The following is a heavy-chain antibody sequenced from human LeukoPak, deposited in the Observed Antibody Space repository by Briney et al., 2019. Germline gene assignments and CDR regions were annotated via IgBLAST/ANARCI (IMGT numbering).Heavy chain of an antibody. CDR3: ARVGSDDAYSSSWTFDY. J-gene: IGHJ4*02. Sequence: ASVKVSCKASGGTFSSYAISWVRQAPGQGLEWMGGIIPIFGTANYAQKFQGRVTITADESTSTAYMELSSLRSEDTAVYYCARVGSDDAYSSSWTFDYWGQGTLVTVSS. D-gene: IGHD6-13*01. V-gene: IGHV1-69*01. CDR2: IIPIFGTA. CDR1: GGTFSSYA.